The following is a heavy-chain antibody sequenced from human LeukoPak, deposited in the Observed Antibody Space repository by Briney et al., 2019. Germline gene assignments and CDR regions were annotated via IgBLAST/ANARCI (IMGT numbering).Heavy chain of an antibody. D-gene: IGHD5-12*01. CDR2: IDWGDDK. V-gene: IGHV2-70*04. CDR1: GLSLSTSGMG. Sequence: SGPTLANPTQTLTPTCPFSGLSLSTSGMGVSWIRQPPGKALEWLARIDWGDDKCYSTSLKTRVTISKATSKNLLVLTMTNMDPVDTATYYCARIRDSGYDFVYWGEGTLVTVSS. J-gene: IGHJ4*02. CDR3: ARIRDSGYDFVY.